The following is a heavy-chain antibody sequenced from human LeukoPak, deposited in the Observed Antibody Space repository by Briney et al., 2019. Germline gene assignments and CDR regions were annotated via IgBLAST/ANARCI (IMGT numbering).Heavy chain of an antibody. CDR3: ASGLETFDP. CDR1: GFTFSGYW. V-gene: IGHV3-7*01. Sequence: PGGSLRLSCAASGFTFSGYWMSWVRQAPGKGLEWVANIKQDGSEKYYVDSVKGRFTISRDNAKNSLYLQMNSLRAEDTAVYYCASGLETFDPWGQGTLVTVSS. CDR2: IKQDGSEK. J-gene: IGHJ5*02.